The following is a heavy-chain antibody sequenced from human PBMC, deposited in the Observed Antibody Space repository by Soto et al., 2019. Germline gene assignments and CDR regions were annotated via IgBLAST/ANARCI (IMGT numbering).Heavy chain of an antibody. CDR1: GFTLSDYY. D-gene: IGHD2-15*01. J-gene: IGHJ4*02. CDR3: ARWTRVNTYDF. V-gene: IGHV3-11*01. Sequence: GGSLRLSCAASGFTLSDYYMSWIRQAPGKGLEWLSYISSGGSTIYYADSVKGRFTISRDNAKNSLFLQMNSLRAEDTAVYYCARWTRVNTYDFWGQGTLVTVSS. CDR2: ISSGGSTI.